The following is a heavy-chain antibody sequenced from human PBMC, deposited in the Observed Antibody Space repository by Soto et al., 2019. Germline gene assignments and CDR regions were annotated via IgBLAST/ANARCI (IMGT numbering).Heavy chain of an antibody. CDR3: ARAYYDFWSGYSPYYYYGMDV. CDR2: IYHSGST. V-gene: IGHV4-38-2*01. CDR1: GYSISSGYY. J-gene: IGHJ6*02. D-gene: IGHD3-3*01. Sequence: KASETLSLTCAVSGYSISSGYYWGWIRQPPGKGLEWIGSIYHSGSTYYNPSLKSRVTISVDTSKNQFSLKLSSVTAADTAVYYCARAYYDFWSGYSPYYYYGMDVWGQGTTVTVSS.